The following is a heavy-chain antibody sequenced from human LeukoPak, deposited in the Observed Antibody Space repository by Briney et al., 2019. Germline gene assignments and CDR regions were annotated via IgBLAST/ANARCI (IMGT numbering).Heavy chain of an antibody. CDR3: AREAGYSGYALDY. J-gene: IGHJ4*02. D-gene: IGHD5-12*01. Sequence: SETLSLTCAVYGGSFSGYYWSWIRQPPGKGLEWIGEINHSGSTNYNPSLKSRVTISVDTSKNQFSLKLSSVTAADTAVYYCAREAGYSGYALDYWGQGTLVTVSS. CDR2: INHSGST. V-gene: IGHV4-34*01. CDR1: GGSFSGYY.